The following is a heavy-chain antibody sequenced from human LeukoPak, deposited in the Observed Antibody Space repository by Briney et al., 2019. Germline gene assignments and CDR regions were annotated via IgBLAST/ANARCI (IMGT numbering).Heavy chain of an antibody. J-gene: IGHJ6*02. CDR2: ISYDGSNK. Sequence: PGRSLRLSCAASGFTFSSYAMHWVRQAPGKGLEWVAVISYDGSNKYYADSVKGRFTISRDNSKNTLYLQMNSLRAEDTAVYYCARAARTYYYDSSGYSHGMDVWGQGTTVTVSS. D-gene: IGHD3-22*01. CDR3: ARAARTYYYDSSGYSHGMDV. V-gene: IGHV3-30-3*01. CDR1: GFTFSSYA.